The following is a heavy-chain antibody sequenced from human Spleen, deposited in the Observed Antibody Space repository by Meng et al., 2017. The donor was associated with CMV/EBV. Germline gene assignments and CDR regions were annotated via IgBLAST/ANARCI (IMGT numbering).Heavy chain of an antibody. CDR1: GGTFSSYA. Sequence: SVKVSCKASGGTFSSYAISWVRQAPGQGREWMGGIIPILGIANYAQKFQGRVTITADKSTSTAYMELSSLRSEDTAVYYCARKLFPVKTGNYYYYYGMDVWGQGTTVTVSS. D-gene: IGHD4-23*01. CDR2: IIPILGIA. V-gene: IGHV1-69*10. J-gene: IGHJ6*02. CDR3: ARKLFPVKTGNYYYYYGMDV.